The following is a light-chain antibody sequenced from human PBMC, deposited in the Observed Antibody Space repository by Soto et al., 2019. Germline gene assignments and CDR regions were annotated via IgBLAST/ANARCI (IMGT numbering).Light chain of an antibody. J-gene: IGKJ1*01. Sequence: DVQMTQSPGALSASVGGGCTSTCRASQSISNWLAWYQQKPGKAPELLIYDASSLGSGVSSRFSGSGSGTEFSLTISSLQPDDFATYYCQQYNSNEWTFGQGTKVDI. CDR2: DAS. CDR1: QSISNW. CDR3: QQYNSNEWT. V-gene: IGKV1-5*01.